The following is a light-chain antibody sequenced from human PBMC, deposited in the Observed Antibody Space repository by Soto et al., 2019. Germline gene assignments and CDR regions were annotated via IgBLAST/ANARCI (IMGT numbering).Light chain of an antibody. CDR3: CAYAGRSNWL. V-gene: IGLV2-23*01. Sequence: QSALTQPASVSGSPGQSITISCSGTNSDVGSYNLVSWYQQHPGKAPKLMIYEADKRPSGVSDRFSGSKSGNTASLTISGLQADDEAAYHWCAYAGRSNWLFGGGTKLTVL. CDR2: EAD. CDR1: NSDVGSYNL. J-gene: IGLJ3*02.